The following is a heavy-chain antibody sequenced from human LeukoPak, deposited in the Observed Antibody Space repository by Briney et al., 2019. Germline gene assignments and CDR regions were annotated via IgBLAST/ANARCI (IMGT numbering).Heavy chain of an antibody. J-gene: IGHJ4*02. CDR3: ARGEYDPYYFDY. Sequence: SVKVSCKASGGTFSSYAISWVRQAPGQGLEWMGRIIPIFGTANYAQKFQGRVTIITDESTSTAYMELSSLRSEDTAVYYCARGEYDPYYFDYWGQGTLVTVSS. D-gene: IGHD1-1*01. V-gene: IGHV1-69*05. CDR1: GGTFSSYA. CDR2: IIPIFGTA.